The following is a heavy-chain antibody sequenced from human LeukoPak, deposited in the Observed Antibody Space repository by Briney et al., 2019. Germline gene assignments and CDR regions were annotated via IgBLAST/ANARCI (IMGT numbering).Heavy chain of an antibody. CDR1: GFTFSSYW. CDR2: INSDGSST. V-gene: IGHV3-74*01. J-gene: IGHJ5*02. Sequence: GGSLRLSCAASGFTFSSYWMHWVRQAPGKGLVWVSRINSDGSSTSYADSVKGRFTISRDNAKNTLYLQTNSLRAEDTAVYYCAREKVAVAVYNWFDPWGQGTLVTVSS. CDR3: AREKVAVAVYNWFDP. D-gene: IGHD6-19*01.